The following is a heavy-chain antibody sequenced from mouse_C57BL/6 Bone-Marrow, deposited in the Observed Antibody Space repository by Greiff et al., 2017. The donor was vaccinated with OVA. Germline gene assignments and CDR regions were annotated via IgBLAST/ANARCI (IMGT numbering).Heavy chain of an antibody. J-gene: IGHJ1*03. V-gene: IGHV5-4*03. Sequence: EVMLVESGGGLVKPGGSLKLSCAASGFTFSSYAMSWVRQTPEKRLEWVATISDGGSYTYYPDNVKGRFTISRDHAKNNLYLQMSHLKSEDTAMYYCARGHDGYYGYFDVWGTGTTVTVSS. CDR2: ISDGGSYT. CDR1: GFTFSSYA. CDR3: ARGHDGYYGYFDV. D-gene: IGHD2-3*01.